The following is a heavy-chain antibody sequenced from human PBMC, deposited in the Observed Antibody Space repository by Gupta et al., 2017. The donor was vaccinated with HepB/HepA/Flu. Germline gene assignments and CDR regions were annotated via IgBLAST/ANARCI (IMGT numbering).Heavy chain of an antibody. D-gene: IGHD4-17*01. J-gene: IGHJ4*02. Sequence: EVQLVESGGGLVQPGRSLRLSCAASGFTFDDYAMHWVRQAPGKGLEWVSGISWNSGSIGYADSVKGRFTISRDNAKNSLYLQMNSLRAEDTALYYCAKDSLGYGDLFDYWGQGTLVTVSS. CDR2: ISWNSGSI. V-gene: IGHV3-9*01. CDR3: AKDSLGYGDLFDY. CDR1: GFTFDDYA.